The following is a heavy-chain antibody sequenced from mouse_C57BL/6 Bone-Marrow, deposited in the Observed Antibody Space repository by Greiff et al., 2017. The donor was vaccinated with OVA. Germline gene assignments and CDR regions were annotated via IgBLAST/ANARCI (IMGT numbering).Heavy chain of an antibody. CDR2: IDPNSGGT. Sequence: QVQLKQPGAELVKPGASVKLSCKASGYTFTSYWMHWVKQRPGRGLEWIGRIDPNSGGTKYNEKFKSKATLTVDKPSSTAYMQLSSLTAEDSAVYYCARGPFYYYGSRRDFDYWGQGTTLTVSS. V-gene: IGHV1-72*01. J-gene: IGHJ2*01. CDR3: ARGPFYYYGSRRDFDY. CDR1: GYTFTSYW. D-gene: IGHD1-1*01.